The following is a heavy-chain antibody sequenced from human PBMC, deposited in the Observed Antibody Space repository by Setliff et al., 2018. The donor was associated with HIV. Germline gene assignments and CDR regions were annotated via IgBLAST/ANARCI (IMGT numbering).Heavy chain of an antibody. Sequence: PGESLKISCAASGFTFSDSDMHWVRQVSGQGLEWVAGVGTASDTFYPDSVKGRFTISRDNAHNSFYLQMNNLRAGDTAVYYCARGGPPLEWSKYYFDFWGQGILVTVSS. CDR1: GFTFSDSD. V-gene: IGHV3-13*01. D-gene: IGHD3-3*01. CDR2: VGTASDT. CDR3: ARGGPPLEWSKYYFDF. J-gene: IGHJ4*02.